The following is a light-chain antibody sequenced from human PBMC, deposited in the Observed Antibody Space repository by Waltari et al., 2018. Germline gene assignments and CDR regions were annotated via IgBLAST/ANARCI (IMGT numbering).Light chain of an antibody. J-gene: IGKJ4*01. CDR1: QSLLHVNGYNY. Sequence: SVSCSSSQSLLHVNGYNYLDWYLQKPGQSPQLLIYLGSNRASGVPDRFSGSGSGTDFTLKISRVEAEDVGVYYCMQALQTPLTFGGGTKVEIK. CDR3: MQALQTPLT. CDR2: LGS. V-gene: IGKV2-28*01.